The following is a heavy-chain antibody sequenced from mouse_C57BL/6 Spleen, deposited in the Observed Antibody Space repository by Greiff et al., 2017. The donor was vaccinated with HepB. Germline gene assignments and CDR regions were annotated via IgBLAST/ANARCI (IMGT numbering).Heavy chain of an antibody. CDR1: GFTFSDYY. V-gene: IGHV5-12*01. D-gene: IGHD2-3*01. CDR3: ARPLYDGYYYFDV. J-gene: IGHJ1*03. Sequence: EVKVVESGGGLVQPGGSLKLSCAASGFTFSDYYMYWVRQTPEKRLEWVAYISNGGGSTYYPDTVKGRFTISRDNAKNTLYLQMSRLKSEDTAMYYCARPLYDGYYYFDVWGTGTTVTVSS. CDR2: ISNGGGST.